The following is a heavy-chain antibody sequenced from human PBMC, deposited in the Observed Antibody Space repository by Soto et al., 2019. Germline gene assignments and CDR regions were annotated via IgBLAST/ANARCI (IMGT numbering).Heavy chain of an antibody. V-gene: IGHV1-69*01. CDR1: GGTFSSYA. J-gene: IGHJ6*02. CDR2: IIPIFGTA. D-gene: IGHD6-19*01. Sequence: QVQLVQSGAEVKTPGSSVKVSCTASGGTFSSYAISWVRQAPGQGLEWMGGIIPIFGTANYAQKFRGRIRITADESTGTAYMGLSSLRSEDTAMYYCAREWARTNGWPRTPNYGMDVWGQGTTVTVS. CDR3: AREWARTNGWPRTPNYGMDV.